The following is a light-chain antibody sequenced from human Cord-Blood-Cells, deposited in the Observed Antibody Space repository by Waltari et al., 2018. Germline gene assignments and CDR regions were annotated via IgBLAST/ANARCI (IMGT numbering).Light chain of an antibody. Sequence: DIQMTQSPSTLSASVGDRVTITCRASQSISSWLAWYQQKPGKAPKILIYDASSLESGVPSRFSGSGSGTEFTITISSLQPDDFATYYYQQYNSYIFTFGPGTKVDIK. V-gene: IGKV1-5*01. CDR1: QSISSW. J-gene: IGKJ3*01. CDR2: DAS. CDR3: QQYNSYIFT.